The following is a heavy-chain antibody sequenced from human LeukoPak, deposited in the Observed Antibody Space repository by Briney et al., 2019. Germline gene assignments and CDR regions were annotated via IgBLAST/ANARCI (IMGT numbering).Heavy chain of an antibody. CDR3: ARDDDWNYEDY. CDR1: GFTFSSYS. V-gene: IGHV3-48*01. Sequence: PGGSLRLSCAASGFTFSSYSMNWVRQAPGKGLEWVSYISSSSSTIYYADSVKGRFTISRDNAKNSLYLQMNSLRADDTAVYYCARDDDWNYEDYWGQGTLVTVSP. D-gene: IGHD1-7*01. CDR2: ISSSSSTI. J-gene: IGHJ4*02.